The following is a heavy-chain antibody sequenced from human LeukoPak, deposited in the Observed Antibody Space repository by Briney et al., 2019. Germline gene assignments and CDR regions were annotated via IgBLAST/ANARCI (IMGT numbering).Heavy chain of an antibody. D-gene: IGHD3-22*01. J-gene: IGHJ3*02. Sequence: GGSLRLSCAASGFTFSSYGMHWVRQAPGKGLEWVAVISYDGSNKYYADSVKGRFTISRDNSKNTLYLQMNSLRAEDTAAYYCAKSELDSSGMDGAFDIWGQGTMVTISS. CDR3: AKSELDSSGMDGAFDI. CDR2: ISYDGSNK. V-gene: IGHV3-30*18. CDR1: GFTFSSYG.